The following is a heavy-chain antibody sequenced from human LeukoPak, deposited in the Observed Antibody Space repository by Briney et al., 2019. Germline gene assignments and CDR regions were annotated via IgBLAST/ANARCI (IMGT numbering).Heavy chain of an antibody. CDR3: ARIRDGYNDAYDI. D-gene: IGHD5-24*01. J-gene: IGHJ3*02. V-gene: IGHV1-46*01. CDR2: INPGGGNT. CDR1: GYTFTNYY. Sequence: ASVKISCKASGYTFTNYYIHWVREAPGQGLEWMGLINPGGGNTNYAQNFQGRVTMTRDTSASTVYMELSSLRSEDTAIYYCARIRDGYNDAYDIWGQGTVVTVPS.